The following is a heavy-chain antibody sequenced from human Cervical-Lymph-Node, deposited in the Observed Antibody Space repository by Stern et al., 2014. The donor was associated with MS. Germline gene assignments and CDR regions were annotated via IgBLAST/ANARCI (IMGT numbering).Heavy chain of an antibody. D-gene: IGHD3-3*01. J-gene: IGHJ5*02. V-gene: IGHV7-4-1*02. CDR1: GYTFTKYL. CDR2: INSNTGAP. Sequence: VQLVVSGSELKKPGASVTVSCKASGYTFTKYLIHWVRQAPGQGLEWMGWINSNTGAPMYARDFAGRFVFSLDTSVTTAYLQISRLKTEDTAVYYCARDMSDFWSDYGHNWFDPWGQGTLVTVSS. CDR3: ARDMSDFWSDYGHNWFDP.